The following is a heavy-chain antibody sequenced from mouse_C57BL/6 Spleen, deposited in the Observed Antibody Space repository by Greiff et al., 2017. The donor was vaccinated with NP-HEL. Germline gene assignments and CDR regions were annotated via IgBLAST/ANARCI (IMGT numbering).Heavy chain of an antibody. CDR1: GFTFSDYG. CDR3: ASRIYYDYVFAY. CDR2: ISSGSSTI. J-gene: IGHJ3*01. V-gene: IGHV5-17*01. D-gene: IGHD2-4*01. Sequence: EVKLQESGGGLVKPGGSLKLSCAASGFTFSDYGMHWVRQAPEKGLEWVAYISSGSSTIYYADTVKGRFTISRDNAKNTLFLQMTSLRSEDTAMYYCASRIYYDYVFAYWGQGTLVTVSA.